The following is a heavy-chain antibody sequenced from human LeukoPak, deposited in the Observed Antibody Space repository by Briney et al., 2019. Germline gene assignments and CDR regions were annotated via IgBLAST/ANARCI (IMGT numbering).Heavy chain of an antibody. V-gene: IGHV3-21*06. CDR1: GLTFSTSG. CDR3: ATETNGRHYDY. Sequence: GSLRLSCTASGLTFSTSGFNWVRQAPGKGLEWVASIGPTGSDRYHADTIKGRFTISRDNANNFLYLQMNSLRAEDTAVYYCATETNGRHYDYWGQGTLLTVSS. D-gene: IGHD1-14*01. CDR2: IGPTGSDR. J-gene: IGHJ4*02.